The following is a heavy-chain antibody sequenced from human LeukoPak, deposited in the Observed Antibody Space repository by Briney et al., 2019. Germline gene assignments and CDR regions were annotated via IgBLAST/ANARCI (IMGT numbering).Heavy chain of an antibody. CDR2: INQDGREK. J-gene: IGHJ5*02. Sequence: PGGSLGLSCAASGFTFSSYWMNWVRQAPGKGLEWVANINQDGREKYYVDSVKGRFTISRDNAKNSLYLQMNSLRAEDTAVYYCARKCGYTGCEYHWGQGTLVTVSS. CDR3: ARKCGYTGCEYH. D-gene: IGHD5-12*01. CDR1: GFTFSSYW. V-gene: IGHV3-7*01.